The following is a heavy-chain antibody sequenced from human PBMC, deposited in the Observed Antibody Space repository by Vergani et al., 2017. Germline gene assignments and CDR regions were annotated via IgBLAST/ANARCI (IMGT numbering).Heavy chain of an antibody. Sequence: QVQLQASGPGLVKPSQTLSLTCTVPGASIINDFYFWHWIRQPAGKGLEWIGRIYVSGITDYNSSIQSRVSISVDTSKNQFFLTLTSVTAADTAVYYCARDNKRLRPRAFDQWGQGTMVTVSS. D-gene: IGHD2-15*01. CDR1: GASIINDFYF. CDR2: IYVSGIT. J-gene: IGHJ3*01. CDR3: ARDNKRLRPRAFDQ. V-gene: IGHV4-61*02.